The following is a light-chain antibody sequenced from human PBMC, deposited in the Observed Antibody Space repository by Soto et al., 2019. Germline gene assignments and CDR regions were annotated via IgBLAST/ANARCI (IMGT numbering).Light chain of an antibody. CDR3: APSDESLNCNVV. J-gene: IGLJ2*01. V-gene: IGLV1-44*01. Sequence: QSVLTQPPSASGTPGQRVTISCSGSISNIGSNTVNWYQQLPGTAPKLLSYSNNQRPSGVPDRFSGSKSGTSASLAISGLQSEDGADYYCAPSDESLNCNVVFGGRTKVTVL. CDR1: ISNIGSNT. CDR2: SNN.